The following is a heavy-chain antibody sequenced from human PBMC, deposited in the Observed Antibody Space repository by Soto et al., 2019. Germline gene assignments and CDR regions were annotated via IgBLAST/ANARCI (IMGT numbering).Heavy chain of an antibody. CDR2: IYYSGST. D-gene: IGHD2-21*02. Sequence: SETLSLTCTVSGGSISSGGYYWSGIRQHSGKGLEWIGYIYYSGSTYYNPSLKSRVTISVDTSKNQFSLKLSSVTAADTAVYYCARDPGGDYVSAFDIWGQGTMVTVSS. J-gene: IGHJ3*02. CDR3: ARDPGGDYVSAFDI. CDR1: GGSISSGGYY. V-gene: IGHV4-31*03.